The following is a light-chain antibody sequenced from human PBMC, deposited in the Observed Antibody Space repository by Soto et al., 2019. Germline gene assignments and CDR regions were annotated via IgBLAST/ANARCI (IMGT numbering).Light chain of an antibody. V-gene: IGKV3-15*01. CDR3: QQYNNWPPAT. CDR2: RAS. CDR1: QSVSSK. J-gene: IGKJ1*01. Sequence: EIVMTQSPATLSVSPGERATLSCRASQSVSSKLAWYQQKPGQAPRLLIYRASTRATDIPARFSGSGSGTEFTLNISSLQSEDCAVYYCQQYNNWPPATFGQGTRVEIK.